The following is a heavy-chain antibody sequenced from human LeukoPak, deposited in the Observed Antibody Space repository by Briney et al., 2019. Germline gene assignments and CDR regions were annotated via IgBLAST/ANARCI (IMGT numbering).Heavy chain of an antibody. CDR1: GFTFSSYA. CDR3: AKSYCTNGVCANYFDY. V-gene: IGHV3-23*01. J-gene: IGHJ4*02. Sequence: SGGSLRLSCAASGFTFSSYAMSWVRQAPGKGLEWVSAISGSGGSTYYADSVKSRFTISRDNSKNTLYLQMNSLRAEDTAVYYCAKSYCTNGVCANYFDYWGQGTLVTVSS. CDR2: ISGSGGST. D-gene: IGHD2-8*01.